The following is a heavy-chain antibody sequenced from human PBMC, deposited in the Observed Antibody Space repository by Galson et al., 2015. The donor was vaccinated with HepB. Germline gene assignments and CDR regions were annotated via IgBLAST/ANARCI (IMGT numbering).Heavy chain of an antibody. Sequence: SVKVSCKASGNSFNYYAINWVRQAPGQGLEWMGRINTNNGNPTYAQDFAGRFVLSLDTSVSTTFLQISGLKTEDTAVYYCARDLGPMWGFLRLPFDSWGQGTLVTVSS. CDR1: GNSFNYYA. CDR2: INTNNGNP. J-gene: IGHJ4*02. D-gene: IGHD2-21*01. CDR3: ARDLGPMWGFLRLPFDS. V-gene: IGHV7-4-1*02.